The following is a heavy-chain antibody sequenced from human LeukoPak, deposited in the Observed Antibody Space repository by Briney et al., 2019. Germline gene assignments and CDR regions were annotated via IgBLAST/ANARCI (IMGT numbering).Heavy chain of an antibody. J-gene: IGHJ4*02. V-gene: IGHV4-30-2*01. CDR2: IYHSGST. D-gene: IGHD3-22*01. CDR3: ARVVVVIGRGYGYYFDY. Sequence: SQTLSLTCAVSGGSISSGGYSWSWIRQPPGTGLEWIGYIYHSGSTYYNPPLKSRVTISVDRSKNQFSLKLSSVTAADTAVYYCARVVVVIGRGYGYYFDYWGQGTLVTVSS. CDR1: GGSISSGGYS.